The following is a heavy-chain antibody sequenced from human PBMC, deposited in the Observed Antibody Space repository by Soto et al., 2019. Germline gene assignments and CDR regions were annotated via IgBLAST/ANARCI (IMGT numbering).Heavy chain of an antibody. CDR3: ARGYRPGIAVAGTWSCWCDP. V-gene: IGHV4-34*01. Sequence: QVQLQQWGAGLLKPSETLSLTCAVYGGSFSGYYWSWIRQPPGKGLEWIGEINHSGSTNYNPSLKSRVTISVDTSKNQFSLKLSSVTAADTAVYYCARGYRPGIAVAGTWSCWCDPWGQGTLVTVSS. D-gene: IGHD6-19*01. CDR1: GGSFSGYY. J-gene: IGHJ5*02. CDR2: INHSGST.